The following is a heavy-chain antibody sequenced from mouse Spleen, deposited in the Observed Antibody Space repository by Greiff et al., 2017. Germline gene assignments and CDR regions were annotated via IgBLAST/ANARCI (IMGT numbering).Heavy chain of an antibody. V-gene: IGHV1-67*01. CDR1: SYTFTDYA. CDR2: ISTYYGNT. D-gene: IGHD1-1*02. J-gene: IGHJ1*01. CDR3: ARGGNHAYWYFDV. Sequence: VQLVESGPELVRPGVSVKISCKGSSYTFTDYAMHWVKQSHAKSLEWIGVISTYYGNTNYNQKFKGKATMTVDKSSSTAYMELARLTSEDSAVYYCARGGNHAYWYFDVWGAGTTVTVSS.